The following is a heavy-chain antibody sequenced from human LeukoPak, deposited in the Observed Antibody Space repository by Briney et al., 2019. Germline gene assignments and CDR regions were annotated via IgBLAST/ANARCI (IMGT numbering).Heavy chain of an antibody. Sequence: SETLSLTCTVSGGSISSGGYYWSWIRQHPGKGLEWIGYIYYSGSTYYNPSLKSRVTISVDTSKNQLSLKLSSVTAADTAVYYCARAIVVVPAAIGHYMDVWGKGTTVTVSS. CDR3: ARAIVVVPAAIGHYMDV. D-gene: IGHD2-2*02. CDR1: GGSISSGGYY. V-gene: IGHV4-31*03. J-gene: IGHJ6*03. CDR2: IYYSGST.